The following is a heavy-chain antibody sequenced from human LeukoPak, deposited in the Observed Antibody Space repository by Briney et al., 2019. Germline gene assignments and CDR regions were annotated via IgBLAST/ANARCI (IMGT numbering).Heavy chain of an antibody. Sequence: PGGSLRLSCAASGFTFSSYSMNWVRQAPGKGLEWVSAISGGSGTTHYTDSVKGRFTISRDNSMNTLSLQMNNLRAEDTAVYYCAKEFYFATAVWGQGTTVTVSS. J-gene: IGHJ6*02. CDR2: ISGGSGTT. CDR3: AKEFYFATAV. D-gene: IGHD2-15*01. V-gene: IGHV3-23*01. CDR1: GFTFSSYS.